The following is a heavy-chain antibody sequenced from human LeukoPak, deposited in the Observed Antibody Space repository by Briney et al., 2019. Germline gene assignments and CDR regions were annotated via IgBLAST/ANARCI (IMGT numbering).Heavy chain of an antibody. CDR2: IYDSGST. J-gene: IGHJ4*02. V-gene: IGHV4-31*03. D-gene: IGHD6-6*01. CDR1: GASMSSGGYY. CDR3: ARERSSSFLDY. Sequence: SETLSLTCTVSGASMSSGGYYWSWIRQHPGKGLEWIGYIYDSGSTYYNPSLKSRVTISIDTSKNQFSLKLSSVTAADTAVYYCARERSSSFLDYWGQGTLVTVSS.